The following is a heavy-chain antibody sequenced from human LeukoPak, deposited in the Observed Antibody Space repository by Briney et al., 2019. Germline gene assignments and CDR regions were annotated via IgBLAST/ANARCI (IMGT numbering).Heavy chain of an antibody. CDR2: VSYDGKYE. CDR1: GFMFTNCA. CDR3: AKVRGPLYYYAIDA. V-gene: IGHV3-30*18. D-gene: IGHD1-14*01. J-gene: IGHJ6*02. Sequence: GGSLRLSCAASGFMFTNCAFHWVRQAPGKGPEWVATVSYDGKYEFYSDSVEGRFSISRNDSDNTVYLQMNSLRPEDSAVFYCAKVRGPLYYYAIDAWGQGTKVTVSS.